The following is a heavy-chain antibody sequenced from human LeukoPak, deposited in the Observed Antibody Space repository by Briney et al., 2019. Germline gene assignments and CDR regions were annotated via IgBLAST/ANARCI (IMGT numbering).Heavy chain of an antibody. CDR1: GGSISSYY. D-gene: IGHD1-14*01. CDR3: AGLIRPGWFDP. Sequence: SETLSLTCTVSGGSISSYYWSWIRQPPGKGLEWIGYIYYSGSTNYNPSLKSRVTISVDTSKNQFSLKLSSVTAADTAVYYCAGLIRPGWFDPWGQGTLVTVSS. CDR2: IYYSGST. V-gene: IGHV4-59*08. J-gene: IGHJ5*02.